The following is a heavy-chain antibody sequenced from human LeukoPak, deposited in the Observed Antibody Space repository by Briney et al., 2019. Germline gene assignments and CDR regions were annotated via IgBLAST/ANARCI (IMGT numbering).Heavy chain of an antibody. CDR3: ASQRYCTSTSCSPMFGP. CDR2: IYHSGST. CDR1: GYSISGGYY. Sequence: SETLSLTCTVSGYSISGGYYWGWIRQPPGKGLEWIGSIYHSGSTYSNPSLRSRVTISVDTSKNQFSLKLSSVTAADTAVYYCASQRYCTSTSCSPMFGPWGQGTLVTVSS. D-gene: IGHD2-2*01. J-gene: IGHJ5*02. V-gene: IGHV4-38-2*02.